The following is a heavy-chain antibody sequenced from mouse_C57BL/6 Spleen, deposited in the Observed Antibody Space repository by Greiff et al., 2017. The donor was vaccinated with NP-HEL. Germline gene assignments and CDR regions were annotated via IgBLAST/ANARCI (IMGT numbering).Heavy chain of an antibody. CDR3: ARSGIGYFDV. D-gene: IGHD2-12*01. CDR2: IDPSDSYT. V-gene: IGHV1-59*01. J-gene: IGHJ1*03. CDR1: GYTFTSYW. Sequence: GYTFTSYWMHWVKQRPGQGLEWIGVIDPSDSYTNYNQKFKGKATLTVDTSSSTAYMQISSLTSEDSAVYYCARSGIGYFDVWGTGTTVTVSS.